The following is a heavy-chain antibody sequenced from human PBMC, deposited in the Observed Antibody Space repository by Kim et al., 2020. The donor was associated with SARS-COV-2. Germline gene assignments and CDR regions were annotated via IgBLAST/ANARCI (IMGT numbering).Heavy chain of an antibody. D-gene: IGHD2-21*01. CDR3: ARRRIYYGGRTSYFDY. Sequence: GGSLRLSCAASRLTFENYWMSWVRQAPGKGLEWVANIKSDGSEKKYADSVKGRVTISRDNANSTLWLQMNSLKVEDTAVYFCARRRIYYGGRTSYFDYWG. J-gene: IGHJ4*03. CDR2: IKSDGSEK. V-gene: IGHV3-7*03. CDR1: RLTFENYW.